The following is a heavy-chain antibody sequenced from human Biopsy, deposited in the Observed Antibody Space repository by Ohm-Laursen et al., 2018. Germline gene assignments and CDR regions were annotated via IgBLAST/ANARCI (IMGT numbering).Heavy chain of an antibody. CDR3: ARDRGYYSDRTVPGYFDL. V-gene: IGHV4-59*01. D-gene: IGHD3-22*01. Sequence: GTLSLTCSVSSVSISSYSRSWIRQPPGKGLEWIGYMYYSGSTHYNPSLKSRVTISVDTSKNHFSLRLRSVTPADTAIYYCARDRGYYSDRTVPGYFDLWGRGTLVTVSS. CDR2: MYYSGST. CDR1: SVSISSYS. J-gene: IGHJ2*01.